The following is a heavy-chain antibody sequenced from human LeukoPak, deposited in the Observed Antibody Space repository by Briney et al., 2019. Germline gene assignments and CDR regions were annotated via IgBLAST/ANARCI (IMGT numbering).Heavy chain of an antibody. CDR2: IRNDGTNK. CDR3: AKDQKLEVPTAYYFDY. J-gene: IGHJ4*02. D-gene: IGHD5-24*01. V-gene: IGHV3-30*02. CDR1: GFTLSSYE. Sequence: GGSLRLSCTVSGFTLSSYEMSWIRQAPGTGLEWVAFIRNDGTNKYYADSVKGRFTISRDNSKNTLYLQMNSLRAEDTAVYYCAKDQKLEVPTAYYFDYWGQGTLVTVSS.